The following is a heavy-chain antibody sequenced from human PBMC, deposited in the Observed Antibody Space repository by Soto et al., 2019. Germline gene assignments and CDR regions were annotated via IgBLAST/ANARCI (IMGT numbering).Heavy chain of an antibody. CDR2: ISYDGSNK. Sequence: PGGSLRLSCAASGFTFSSYAMHWVRQAPGKGLEWVAVISYDGSNKYYADSVKGRFTISRDNSKNTLYLQMNSLRAEDTAVYYCARVALEVPAATYYYYYGMDVWGQGTTVTVSS. J-gene: IGHJ6*02. CDR1: GFTFSSYA. V-gene: IGHV3-30-3*01. D-gene: IGHD2-2*01. CDR3: ARVALEVPAATYYYYYGMDV.